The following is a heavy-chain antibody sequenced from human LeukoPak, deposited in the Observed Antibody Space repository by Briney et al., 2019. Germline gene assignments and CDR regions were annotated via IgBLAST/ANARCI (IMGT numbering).Heavy chain of an antibody. Sequence: GGSLRLSCAASGFTFDDYAMHWVRQAPGKGLEWVSGISWNSGSIGYADSVKGRFTISRDNAKNSLYLQMNSLRAEDTALYYCAKARSAMVRGVMYYWGQGTLVTVSS. D-gene: IGHD3-10*01. CDR1: GFTFDDYA. J-gene: IGHJ4*02. CDR2: ISWNSGSI. CDR3: AKARSAMVRGVMYY. V-gene: IGHV3-9*01.